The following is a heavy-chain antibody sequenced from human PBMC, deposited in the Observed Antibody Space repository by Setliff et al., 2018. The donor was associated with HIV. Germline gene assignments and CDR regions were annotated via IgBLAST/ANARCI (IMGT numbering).Heavy chain of an antibody. CDR2: ISPNNAGT. CDR3: VRGDDILTGYFRPYFFDY. D-gene: IGHD3-9*01. J-gene: IGHJ4*02. Sequence: ASVKVSCKSSGYTFTDYFMHWVRQAPGQGLEWMGWISPNNAGTRIPRTFRGRVTLTSDTSASSAYMDLSSLRSEDSAVYYCVRGDDILTGYFRPYFFDYWGQGTLVTVSS. V-gene: IGHV1-2*02. CDR1: GYTFTDYF.